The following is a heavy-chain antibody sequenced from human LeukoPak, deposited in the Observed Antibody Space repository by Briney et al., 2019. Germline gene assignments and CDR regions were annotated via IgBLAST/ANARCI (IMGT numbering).Heavy chain of an antibody. CDR3: ARDRRVGDTRSVGAFDI. CDR2: ISSSGDSI. J-gene: IGHJ3*02. V-gene: IGHV3-48*03. Sequence: PGGSLSLSCAASGFSLTTYEMNWVRQAPGKGLGWVSYISSSGDSIYYADSVKGRFTISRDNAKNSLSLQMNSLRAEDTAIYYCARDRRVGDTRSVGAFDIWRQGTTVTVSS. CDR1: GFSLTTYE. D-gene: IGHD1-26*01.